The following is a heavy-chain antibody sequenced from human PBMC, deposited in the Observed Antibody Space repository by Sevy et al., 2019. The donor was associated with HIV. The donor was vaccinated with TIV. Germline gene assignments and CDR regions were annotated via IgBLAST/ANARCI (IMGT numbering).Heavy chain of an antibody. CDR3: AKFGDYYDSGGYYWYFDF. CDR2: YRGGNDST. Sequence: GSLRLFCAASGFIFSDYAMSWVRQAPGKGLEWVSRYRGGNDSTYYADSVKGRFTVSRDNSKNTLYLQMNTLRAEDTALYYCAKFGDYYDSGGYYWYFDFWGRGTLVTVSS. D-gene: IGHD3-22*01. V-gene: IGHV3-23*01. CDR1: GFIFSDYA. J-gene: IGHJ2*01.